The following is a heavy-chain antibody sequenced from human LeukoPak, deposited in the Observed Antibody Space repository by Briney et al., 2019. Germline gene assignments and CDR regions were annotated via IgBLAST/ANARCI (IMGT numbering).Heavy chain of an antibody. V-gene: IGHV4-31*03. Sequence: PSETLSLTCTVSGGSISSGGYYWSWIRQHPGKGLEWIGYIYYSGSTYYNPSLKSRVTISVDTSKNQFSLKLSSVTAADTAVYYCARDPGAYCSSTGCYKMGWFDPWGQGTLVTVSS. CDR1: GGSISSGGYY. CDR2: IYYSGST. CDR3: ARDPGAYCSSTGCYKMGWFDP. D-gene: IGHD2-2*02. J-gene: IGHJ5*02.